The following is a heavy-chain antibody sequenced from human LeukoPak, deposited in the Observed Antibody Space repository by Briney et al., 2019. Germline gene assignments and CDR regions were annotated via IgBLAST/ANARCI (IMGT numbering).Heavy chain of an antibody. Sequence: PGGSLRLSCAASGFTFSSYSMSWVRQAPGKGLEWVSAISGSGGSTYYADSVKGRFTISRDNSKNTTYLQMNSLRAEDTAVYYCAKDGESCSGCTNYFDYWGQGTLVTVSS. J-gene: IGHJ4*02. CDR2: ISGSGGST. D-gene: IGHD6-19*01. V-gene: IGHV3-23*01. CDR1: GFTFSSYS. CDR3: AKDGESCSGCTNYFDY.